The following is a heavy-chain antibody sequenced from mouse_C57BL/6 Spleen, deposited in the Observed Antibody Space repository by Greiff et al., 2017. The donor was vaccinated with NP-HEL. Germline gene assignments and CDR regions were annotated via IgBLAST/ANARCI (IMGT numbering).Heavy chain of an antibody. V-gene: IGHV14-3*01. Sequence: EVQLQQSVAELVRPGASVKLSCTASGFNIKNTYMHWVKQRPEQGLEWIGRIDPADGNTKYAQKFQGKATITADTSSTTAYLQLSSLTSEDTAIYYCARGGYDDEWDYALEYWGQGTTVTVSS. CDR3: ARGGYDDEWDYALEY. CDR2: IDPADGNT. J-gene: IGHJ4*01. D-gene: IGHD2-4*01. CDR1: GFNIKNTY.